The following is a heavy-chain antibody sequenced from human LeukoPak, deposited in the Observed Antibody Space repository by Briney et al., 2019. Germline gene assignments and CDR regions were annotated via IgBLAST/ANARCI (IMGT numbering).Heavy chain of an antibody. Sequence: GGSLSLSCVASGFTFSDYWMCWLRQAPGKGLEWVANIKYDGIDKQYVDSIKGRIIISGDNAKNTSYLQMDRLIVDHTAIYYWARFSRVQSSFWGQGTLVTVSS. CDR1: GFTFSDYW. V-gene: IGHV3-7*01. D-gene: IGHD4/OR15-4a*01. CDR2: IKYDGIDK. CDR3: ARFSRVQSSF. J-gene: IGHJ4*02.